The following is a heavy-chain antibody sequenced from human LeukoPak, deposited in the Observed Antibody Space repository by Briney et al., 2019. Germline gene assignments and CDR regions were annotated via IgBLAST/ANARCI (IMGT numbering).Heavy chain of an antibody. CDR1: GFIIDNYA. J-gene: IGHJ4*02. Sequence: GGSLRLSCAAPGFIIDNYAIHWVRQAPGKGLEWVSLISGDGGSTFYADSVRGRFTISRDNTRKSLSLQMSSLRSEDTALYYCARESETSGWYDYWGQGTLVTVSS. V-gene: IGHV3-43*02. CDR3: ARESETSGWYDY. CDR2: ISGDGGST. D-gene: IGHD6-19*01.